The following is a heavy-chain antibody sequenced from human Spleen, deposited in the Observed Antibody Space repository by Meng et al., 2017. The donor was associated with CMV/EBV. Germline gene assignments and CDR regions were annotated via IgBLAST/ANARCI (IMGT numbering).Heavy chain of an antibody. J-gene: IGHJ4*02. Sequence: ASVKVSCKASGYTFTAYYVHWVRQTPRQGLEWMGWINPQNGDTKFAQNFRGRVALTRDTSINTAYMELVRLTSDDTAIYYCARPRYCTDATCSYFDSWGRGTLVTVSS. V-gene: IGHV1-2*02. CDR3: ARPRYCTDATCSYFDS. CDR2: INPQNGDT. D-gene: IGHD2-8*01. CDR1: GYTFTAYY.